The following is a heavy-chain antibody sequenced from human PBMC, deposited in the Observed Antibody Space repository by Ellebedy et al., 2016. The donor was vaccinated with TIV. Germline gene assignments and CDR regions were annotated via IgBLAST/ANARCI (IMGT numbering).Heavy chain of an antibody. V-gene: IGHV3-30-3*02. Sequence: GESLKISCAASGFTFSSYAMHWVRQAPGKGLEWVAVISYDGSNKYYADSVKGHFTISRDNSKNTLYLQMNSLRAEDSAVYYCAKLGHHYDSSGYYEMGAFNIWGQGTMVTVSS. CDR1: GFTFSSYA. CDR3: AKLGHHYDSSGYYEMGAFNI. D-gene: IGHD3-22*01. J-gene: IGHJ3*02. CDR2: ISYDGSNK.